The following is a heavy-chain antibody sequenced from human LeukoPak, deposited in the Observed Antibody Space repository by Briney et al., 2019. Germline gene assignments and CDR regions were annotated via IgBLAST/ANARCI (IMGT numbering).Heavy chain of an antibody. D-gene: IGHD3-3*01. Sequence: GGSLRLSCAASGFTFSDYHMNWVRQAPGKGLEWVSNITGGGNAVYYADFVKGRFTISRDNAKNSLYLQMNSLRAEDTAVYYSARGHDSWNGFRYHYYYMDVWGKGTTVSVS. J-gene: IGHJ6*03. V-gene: IGHV3-11*01. CDR3: ARGHDSWNGFRYHYYYMDV. CDR2: ITGGGNAV. CDR1: GFTFSDYH.